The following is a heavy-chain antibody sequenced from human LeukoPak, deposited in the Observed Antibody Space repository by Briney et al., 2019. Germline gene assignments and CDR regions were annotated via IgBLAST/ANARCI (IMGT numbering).Heavy chain of an antibody. J-gene: IGHJ6*03. CDR2: IHYSGST. CDR1: GGSISSPSHY. Sequence: PSETLSLTCIVSGGSISSPSHYWGWIRQPPGKGLEWIGNIHYSGSTFYNPSLKSRVTISVDTSKNQFSLKLSSVTAADTAVYYCARGPGYSSSWTYYYYYMDVWGKGTTVTVSS. CDR3: ARGPGYSSSWTYYYYYMDV. D-gene: IGHD6-13*01. V-gene: IGHV4-39*07.